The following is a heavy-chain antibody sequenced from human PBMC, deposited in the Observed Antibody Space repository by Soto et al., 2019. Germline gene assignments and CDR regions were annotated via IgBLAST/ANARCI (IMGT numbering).Heavy chain of an antibody. D-gene: IGHD3-10*01. CDR3: AGDPMVRGVGNGMDV. CDR2: ISAYNGNT. CDR1: GYTFTSYG. Sequence: QVQLVQSGAEVKKPGAPVKVSCKASGYTFTSYGITWVRQAPGQGLEWMGWISAYNGNTNYAQKLQGRVTMTTDTSPSTAYMQLRSPRSDDTAVYYCAGDPMVRGVGNGMDVWGQGTTVTVSS. J-gene: IGHJ6*02. V-gene: IGHV1-18*01.